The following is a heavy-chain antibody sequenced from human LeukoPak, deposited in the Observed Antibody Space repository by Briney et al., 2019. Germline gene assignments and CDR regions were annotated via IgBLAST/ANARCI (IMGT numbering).Heavy chain of an antibody. CDR1: GGSISSYY. CDR3: ARGGDSSSWSVDY. Sequence: PSETLSLTCTVSGGSISSYYWSWIRQPAGKGLEWIGRIYNSGSTNYNPSLKSRVTMSIGTSKHQFSLKLTSVTAADTAVYYCARGGDSSSWSVDYWGQGTLVTVSS. J-gene: IGHJ4*02. CDR2: IYNSGST. D-gene: IGHD6-13*01. V-gene: IGHV4-4*07.